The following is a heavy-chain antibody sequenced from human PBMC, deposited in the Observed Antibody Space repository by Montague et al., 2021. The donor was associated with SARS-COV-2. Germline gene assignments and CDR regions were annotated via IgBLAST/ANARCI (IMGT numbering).Heavy chain of an antibody. Sequence: SETLSLTCTVSGASVGSSDWGWIRQSPGKGLEWTGYFYSVGSTDYNPSLKSRATISRETSKNQFSLKVRSVTAADTAVYYCARETMTADAFDIWGQGTMVTVSS. CDR3: ARETMTADAFDI. J-gene: IGHJ3*02. CDR2: FYSVGST. CDR1: GASVGSSD. D-gene: IGHD1-14*01. V-gene: IGHV4-59*02.